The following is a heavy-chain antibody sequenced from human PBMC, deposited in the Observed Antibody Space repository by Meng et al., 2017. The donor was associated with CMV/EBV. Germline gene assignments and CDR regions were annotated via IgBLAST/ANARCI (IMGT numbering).Heavy chain of an antibody. Sequence: GESLKISCAASGFTFSSYWMHWVRQAPGKGLVWVSRINSDGSSTSYADSVKGRFTISRDNPKNTLYLQMNSLRAEDTAVYYCARVGSNWNYPTGWYFDLWGRGTLVTVSS. CDR3: ARVGSNWNYPTGWYFDL. V-gene: IGHV3-74*01. CDR1: GFTFSSYW. CDR2: INSDGSST. J-gene: IGHJ2*01. D-gene: IGHD1-7*01.